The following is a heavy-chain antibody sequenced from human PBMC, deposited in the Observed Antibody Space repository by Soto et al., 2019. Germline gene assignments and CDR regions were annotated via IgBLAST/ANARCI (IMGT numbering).Heavy chain of an antibody. CDR2: INSDGXXT. Sequence: GGSLRLSCAASGLSGYWMHWVRQAPGKGLEWVSEINSDGXXTAYADSAKGRFTISRDNAKVYLRLNSLRAEDTAVYYCASLSAPVDYWGQGTLVTVSS. D-gene: IGHD6-13*01. J-gene: IGHJ4*02. CDR1: GLSGYW. V-gene: IGHV3-74*01. CDR3: ASLSAPVDY.